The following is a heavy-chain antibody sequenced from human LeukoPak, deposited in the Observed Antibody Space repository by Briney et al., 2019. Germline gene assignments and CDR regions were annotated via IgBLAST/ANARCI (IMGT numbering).Heavy chain of an antibody. CDR3: ARDPNGDDIGAFDM. CDR2: IRGGGGSA. D-gene: IGHD4-17*01. V-gene: IGHV3-23*01. CDR1: GFTYSAYA. J-gene: IGHJ3*02. Sequence: GGPLRLSCTASGFTYSAYAMMWVRQATGKGPEGVSAIRGGGGSAFYANSVKGRFTISRNNSKYTLFLQMNSLRAEDTVVYYCARDPNGDDIGAFDMWGPGTMVTVSS.